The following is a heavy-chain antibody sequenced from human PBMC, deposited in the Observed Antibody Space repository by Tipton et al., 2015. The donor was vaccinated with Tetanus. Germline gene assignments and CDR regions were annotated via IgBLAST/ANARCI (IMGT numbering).Heavy chain of an antibody. CDR3: ARGVADKGDFDY. Sequence: GLVKPSQTLSLTCAISGDSVSSISAAWNWIRQSPSRGLEWLGRTYYRSKWYNDYAVSVKSRITINPDTSKNQFSLQLNSVTPEATAVYFCARGVADKGDFDYWGQGTLVTVSS. J-gene: IGHJ4*02. V-gene: IGHV6-1*01. CDR2: TYYRSKWYN. CDR1: GDSVSSISAA. D-gene: IGHD6-19*01.